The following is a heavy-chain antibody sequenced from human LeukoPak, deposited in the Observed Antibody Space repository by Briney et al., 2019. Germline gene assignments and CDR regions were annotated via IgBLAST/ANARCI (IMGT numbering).Heavy chain of an antibody. D-gene: IGHD2-15*01. J-gene: IGHJ2*01. Sequence: SETLSLTCIVSVDSISSGYYWGWIRQPPGKGLEWIGRIYHSGSTYYNPSSKSRVTISVDTSKNQFSLRLSSVTAADTAVYYCARAGDIVVVVAAWYFDLWGRGTLVTVSS. CDR2: IYHSGST. V-gene: IGHV4-38-2*02. CDR1: VDSISSGYY. CDR3: ARAGDIVVVVAAWYFDL.